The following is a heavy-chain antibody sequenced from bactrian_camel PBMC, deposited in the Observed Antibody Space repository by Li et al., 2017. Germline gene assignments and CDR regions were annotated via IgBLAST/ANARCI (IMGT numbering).Heavy chain of an antibody. CDR3: AAVLSLRPQVGVSQYNY. J-gene: IGHJ4*01. Sequence: HVQLVESGGGLVQSGGSLRISCAASGFTFSTYWMYWVRQAPGKGLEWVATISDGGDTTHYADSVKGRFTISRDNAKNTLYLQMNSLEFEDTALYYCAAVLSLRPQVGVSQYNYWGQGTQVTVS. V-gene: IGHV3S1*01. D-gene: IGHD3*01. CDR1: GFTFSTYW. CDR2: ISDGGDTT.